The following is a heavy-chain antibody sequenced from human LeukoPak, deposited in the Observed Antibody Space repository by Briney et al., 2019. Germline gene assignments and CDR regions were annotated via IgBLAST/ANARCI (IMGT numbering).Heavy chain of an antibody. J-gene: IGHJ3*02. CDR3: ARVRDTASFAFDI. Sequence: GGSLRLSCAASGFTFSSYAMSWVRQAPGKGLEWVAAISGSGGSTYYADSVKGGFTISRDNSKNTLYLQINSLRAEDTAVYYCARVRDTASFAFDIWGQGTMVTVSS. CDR2: ISGSGGST. D-gene: IGHD5-18*01. CDR1: GFTFSSYA. V-gene: IGHV3-23*01.